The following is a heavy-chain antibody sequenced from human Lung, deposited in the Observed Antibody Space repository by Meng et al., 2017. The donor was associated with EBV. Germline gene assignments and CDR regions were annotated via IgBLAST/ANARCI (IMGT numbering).Heavy chain of an antibody. CDR1: GDSISSDIW. CDR2: VYHRGDT. Sequence: QLQLQRSGPGLVKPSGTLSLTCTVSGDSISSDIWWSWVRQPPGKGLEWIGEVYHRGDTNYNPSLKSRVVISVDRSKNQFSLNLSSVTAADTAVYYCGRDQGRQLINHWGQGTLVTVSS. V-gene: IGHV4-4*02. CDR3: GRDQGRQLINH. D-gene: IGHD1-1*01. J-gene: IGHJ4*02.